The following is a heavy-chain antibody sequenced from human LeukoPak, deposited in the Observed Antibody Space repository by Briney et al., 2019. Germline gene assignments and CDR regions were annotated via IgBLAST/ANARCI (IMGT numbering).Heavy chain of an antibody. CDR2: IRQDGSDK. V-gene: IGHV3-30*02. CDR1: GFTFNSY. J-gene: IGHJ5*02. D-gene: IGHD2-15*01. CDR3: AKSPCSGGSCYSLFGWFDP. Sequence: GGSLRLSCEASGFTFNSYHWVRQAPGKGLEWVSFIRQDGSDKYYADSVKGRFTISRDNSMNTLYLQMNSLRAEDTAVYYCAKSPCSGGSCYSLFGWFDPWGQGTLVTVSS.